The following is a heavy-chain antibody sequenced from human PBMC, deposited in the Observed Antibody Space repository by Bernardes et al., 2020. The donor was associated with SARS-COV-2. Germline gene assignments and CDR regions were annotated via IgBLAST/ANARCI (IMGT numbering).Heavy chain of an antibody. V-gene: IGHV3-48*04. CDR3: GVTTLYYYYYGMDV. J-gene: IGHJ6*02. D-gene: IGHD4-17*01. CDR2: ISSSSNTI. CDR1: GFTFSSYS. Sequence: GGSLRLSCAASGFTFSSYSMNWVRQAPGKGLEWVSYISSSSNTIYYADSVKGRFTISRDNAKNSLYLQMNSLRAEDTAVYYCGVTTLYYYYYGMDVWGQGTTVTVSS.